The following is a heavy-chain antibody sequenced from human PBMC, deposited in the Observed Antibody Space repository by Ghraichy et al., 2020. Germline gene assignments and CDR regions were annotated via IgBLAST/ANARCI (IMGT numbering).Heavy chain of an antibody. J-gene: IGHJ4*02. V-gene: IGHV3-9*01. CDR2: ISWNSGSI. D-gene: IGHD1-14*01. CDR3: AKAFNPGSQDY. CDR1: GFTFDDYA. Sequence: GGSLRLSCAASGFTFDDYAMHWVRHAPGKGLEWVSGISWNSGSIGYADSVKGRFTISRDNAKNSLYLQMNSLRAEDTALYYCAKAFNPGSQDYWGQGTLVTVSS.